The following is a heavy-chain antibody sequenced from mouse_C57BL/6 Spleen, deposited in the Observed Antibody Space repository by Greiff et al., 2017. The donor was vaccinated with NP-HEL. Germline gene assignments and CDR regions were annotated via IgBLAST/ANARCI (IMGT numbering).Heavy chain of an antibody. V-gene: IGHV1-82*01. CDR2: IYPGDGDT. CDR3: ARGRGYDYERAMDY. J-gene: IGHJ4*01. D-gene: IGHD2-4*01. Sequence: QVQLKESGPELVKPGASVKISCKASGYAFSSSWMNWVKQRPGKGLEWIGRIYPGDGDTNYNGKFKGKATLTADKSSSTAYMQLSSLTSEDSAVYFCARGRGYDYERAMDYWGQGTSVTVSS. CDR1: GYAFSSSW.